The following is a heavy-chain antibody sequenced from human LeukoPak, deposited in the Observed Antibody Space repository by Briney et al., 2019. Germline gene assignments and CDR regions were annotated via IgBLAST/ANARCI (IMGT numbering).Heavy chain of an antibody. Sequence: PSQTLSLTCTVSGGSISSSGYYWGWIRQPPGKGLEWIGSIYYSGSTYYNPSLKSRVTISVDTSKNQFSLKLSSVTAADTAVYYCARRLYCSGGSCYSHAFDIWGQGTMVTVSS. CDR2: IYYSGST. J-gene: IGHJ3*02. CDR3: ARRLYCSGGSCYSHAFDI. D-gene: IGHD2-15*01. V-gene: IGHV4-39*01. CDR1: GGSISSSGYY.